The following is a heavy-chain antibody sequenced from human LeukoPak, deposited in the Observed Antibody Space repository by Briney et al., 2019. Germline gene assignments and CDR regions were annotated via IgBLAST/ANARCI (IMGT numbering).Heavy chain of an antibody. V-gene: IGHV3-23*01. Sequence: GGSLRLPCAASGFTFSNYAMTWVRQAPGKGLQWVSAISGDAVYTYYLDSVKGRFTTSRDNSKNTLFLQMNSLRADDTAVYYCAKNYGTSRPFYDYWGQGIVVTVSS. D-gene: IGHD4-17*01. CDR2: ISGDAVYT. CDR1: GFTFSNYA. CDR3: AKNYGTSRPFYDY. J-gene: IGHJ4*02.